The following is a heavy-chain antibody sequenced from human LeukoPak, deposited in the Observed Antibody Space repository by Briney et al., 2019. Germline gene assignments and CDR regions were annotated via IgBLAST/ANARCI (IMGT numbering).Heavy chain of an antibody. D-gene: IGHD5-24*01. V-gene: IGHV3-48*03. CDR2: ISSSGSTI. CDR3: AREGRSRDGYSLPFDY. CDR1: GFNFSSSE. Sequence: PGGSLPLSCAAPGFNFSSSEMNWVRQAPAKGLEWVSYISSSGSTIYYADSVKGRFTISRDNANNSLYLQMNSLRAEDTAVYYCAREGRSRDGYSLPFDYWGQGTLVTVSS. J-gene: IGHJ4*02.